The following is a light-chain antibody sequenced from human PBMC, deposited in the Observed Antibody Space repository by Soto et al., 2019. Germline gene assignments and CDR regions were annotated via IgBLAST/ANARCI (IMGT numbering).Light chain of an antibody. Sequence: EIVLTQSPGTLSLSPGERVTLSCRASQSVSSSYLAWYQQKPGQAPRLLIYGASRRATGIPDRVSGSGSGTDLTLTINRLEPEDSAVYYCREYGTSSWKFGQGTKVEIK. CDR2: GAS. J-gene: IGKJ1*01. CDR3: REYGTSSWK. CDR1: QSVSSSY. V-gene: IGKV3-20*01.